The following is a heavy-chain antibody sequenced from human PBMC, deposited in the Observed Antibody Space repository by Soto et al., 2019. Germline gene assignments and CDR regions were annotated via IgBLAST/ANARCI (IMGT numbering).Heavy chain of an antibody. Sequence: VLLVESGGGSRQPGGSLRLSCVASGYTFNSHEMNWVRQAPGKGEWISSISGSGTTNYAESVKGRFTISRDNAHKSLFLEMKDLRVEDTAVYYCARGGIHWGQGTLVTVSS. D-gene: IGHD3-16*01. J-gene: IGHJ4*02. CDR3: ARGGIH. CDR1: GYTFNSHE. CDR2: ISGSGTT. V-gene: IGHV3-48*03.